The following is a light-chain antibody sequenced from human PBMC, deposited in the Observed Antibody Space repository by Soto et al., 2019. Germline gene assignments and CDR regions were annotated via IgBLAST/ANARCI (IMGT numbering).Light chain of an antibody. CDR2: LGS. CDR3: MQALQTPWT. J-gene: IGKJ1*01. Sequence: DIVMTQSPLSLPVTPGEPASISCRSSQSLLHRNGDNYLDWFLQKPGHSPQLLIYLGSNRASGIPDRISGSGSGTDFTLNISRVEAEDVGVYYCMQALQTPWTFGQGTKVEIK. CDR1: QSLLHRNGDNY. V-gene: IGKV2-28*01.